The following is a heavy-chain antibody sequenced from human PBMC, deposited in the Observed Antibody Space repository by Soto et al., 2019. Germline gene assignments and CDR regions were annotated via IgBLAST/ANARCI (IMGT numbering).Heavy chain of an antibody. V-gene: IGHV1-46*01. Sequence: ASVKVSCKASGYTFTSYYMHWARQAPGQGLEWMGIINPSGGSTSYAQKFQGRVTMTRDTSTSTVYMELSSLRSEDTAVYYCAREGKEVAAAIGMDVWGQGTTVTVS. CDR2: INPSGGST. CDR1: GYTFTSYY. J-gene: IGHJ6*02. CDR3: AREGKEVAAAIGMDV. D-gene: IGHD6-13*01.